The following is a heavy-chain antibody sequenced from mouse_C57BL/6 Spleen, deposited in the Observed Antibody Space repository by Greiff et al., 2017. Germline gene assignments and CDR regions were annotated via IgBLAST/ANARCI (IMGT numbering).Heavy chain of an antibody. J-gene: IGHJ2*01. D-gene: IGHD2-4*01. Sequence: QVQLQQPGTELVKPGASVQLSCKASGYTFTSYWMHWVKQRPGQGLEWIGNINPSNGGTSYNEKFKGKATLTVDKSSSTAYMQLSSLTSEDSAVYYCARGRYDYDPFDYWGQGTTLTVSS. CDR3: ARGRYDYDPFDY. V-gene: IGHV1-53*01. CDR1: GYTFTSYW. CDR2: INPSNGGT.